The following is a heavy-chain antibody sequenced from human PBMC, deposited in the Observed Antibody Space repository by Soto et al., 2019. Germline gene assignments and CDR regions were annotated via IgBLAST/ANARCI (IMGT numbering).Heavy chain of an antibody. V-gene: IGHV1-69*13. Sequence: ASVKVSCKASGGTFSSYAISWVRQAPGQGLEWMGGIIPIFGTANYAQKFQGRVTITADESTSTAYMELSSLRSEDTAVYYCAGVHEGGYSSSWYYFDYWGQGTLVTVSS. CDR3: AGVHEGGYSSSWYYFDY. CDR2: IIPIFGTA. CDR1: GGTFSSYA. D-gene: IGHD6-13*01. J-gene: IGHJ4*02.